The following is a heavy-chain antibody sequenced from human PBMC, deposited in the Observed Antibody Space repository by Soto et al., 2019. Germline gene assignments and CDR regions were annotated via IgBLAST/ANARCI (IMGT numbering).Heavy chain of an antibody. CDR1: GGSISSGDYY. D-gene: IGHD3-22*01. CDR2: IYYSGTT. V-gene: IGHV4-30-4*01. CDR3: ASTFYYDSAGTNAFDI. J-gene: IGHJ3*02. Sequence: SETLSLTCSVSGGSISSGDYYWSWIRQPPGKGLEWIGYIYYSGTTYYNPSLKSRLTISLDTSKNQFSLKLSSVTAADTAVYYCASTFYYDSAGTNAFDIWGQGTLVTVSS.